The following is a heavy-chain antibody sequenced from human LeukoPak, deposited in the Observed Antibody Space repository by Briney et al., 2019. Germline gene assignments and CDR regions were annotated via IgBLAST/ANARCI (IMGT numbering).Heavy chain of an antibody. J-gene: IGHJ4*01. Sequence: ASVKVSCKASGYTFTGYYMHWVRQAPGQGLEWMGWINPNSGGKNYAQKFKGVVTMTRDTSISTAYMELSMPRSDTTAVYYCGSANSSSWYYLDYWGKGTLVTVSS. CDR1: GYTFTGYY. CDR3: GSANSSSWYYLDY. D-gene: IGHD6-13*01. V-gene: IGHV1-2*02. CDR2: INPNSGGK.